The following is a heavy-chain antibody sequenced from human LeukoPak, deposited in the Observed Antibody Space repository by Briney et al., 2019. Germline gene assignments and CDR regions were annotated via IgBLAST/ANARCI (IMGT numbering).Heavy chain of an antibody. Sequence: GGSLRLSCAASGFTFSSYAMSWVRQAPGKGLEWVSAISGSGGSTYYADSVKGRFAISRDNSKNTLYLQMNSLRAEDTAVYYCATSLNCSSTSCSPGYWGQGTLVTVSS. CDR1: GFTFSSYA. V-gene: IGHV3-23*01. J-gene: IGHJ4*02. CDR2: ISGSGGST. CDR3: ATSLNCSSTSCSPGY. D-gene: IGHD2-2*01.